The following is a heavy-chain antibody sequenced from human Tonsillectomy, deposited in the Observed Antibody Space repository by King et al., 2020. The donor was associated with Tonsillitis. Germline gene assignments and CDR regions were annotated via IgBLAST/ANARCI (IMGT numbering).Heavy chain of an antibody. CDR3: ARVQEPDYYGSGSSFDY. Sequence: VQLQQSGPGLVKPSQTLSLTCAISGDSVPSNSAAWNWIRQSPSRSLEWLGRTYYRSKWYNDYAVSVKSRITINPDTSKNQFSLQLNSVTPEDTAVYYCARVQEPDYYGSGSSFDYWGQGTLVTVSS. CDR1: GDSVPSNSAA. CDR2: TYYRSKWYN. V-gene: IGHV6-1*01. J-gene: IGHJ4*02. D-gene: IGHD3-10*01.